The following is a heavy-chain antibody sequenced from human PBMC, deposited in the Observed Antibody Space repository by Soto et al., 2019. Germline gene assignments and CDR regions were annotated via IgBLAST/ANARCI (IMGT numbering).Heavy chain of an antibody. CDR1: GFTFSSYA. CDR2: ISGSGGST. V-gene: IGHV3-23*01. Sequence: GGSLRLSCAASGFTFSSYAMSWVRQAPGKGLEWVSAISGSGGSTYYADSVKGRFTISRDNSKNTLYLQMNSLRAEDTAVYYCAKERLTTVVRGNWFDPWGQGTLVTVSS. D-gene: IGHD3-10*01. CDR3: AKERLTTVVRGNWFDP. J-gene: IGHJ5*02.